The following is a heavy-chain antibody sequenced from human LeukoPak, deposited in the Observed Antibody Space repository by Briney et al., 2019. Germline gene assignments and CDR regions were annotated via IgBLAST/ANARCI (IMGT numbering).Heavy chain of an antibody. D-gene: IGHD3-10*01. V-gene: IGHV4-34*01. Sequence: SETLSLTCAVYGGSFSGYYWSWIRRPPGKGLEWIGEINHSGSTNYNPSLKSRVTISVDTSKNQFSLKLSSVTAADTAVYYCARGGDYNWFDPWGQGTLVTVSS. CDR2: INHSGST. CDR3: ARGGDYNWFDP. CDR1: GGSFSGYY. J-gene: IGHJ5*02.